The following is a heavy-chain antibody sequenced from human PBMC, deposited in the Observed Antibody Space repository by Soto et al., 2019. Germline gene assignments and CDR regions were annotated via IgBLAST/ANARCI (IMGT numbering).Heavy chain of an antibody. CDR1: GFTVSSNY. CDR2: IYSGGST. J-gene: IGHJ3*02. Sequence: GGSLRLSCAASGFTVSSNYMCWVRQAPGKGLEWVSVIYSGGSTYYADSVKGRFTISRENSKNTLYLKMNSLRAEDTAVYYCARGGDNWNYGYAFDIWGQGTMVTVSS. D-gene: IGHD1-7*01. V-gene: IGHV3-53*01. CDR3: ARGGDNWNYGYAFDI.